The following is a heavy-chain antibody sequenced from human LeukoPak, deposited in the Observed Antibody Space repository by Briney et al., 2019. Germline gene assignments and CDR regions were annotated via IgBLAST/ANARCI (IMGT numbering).Heavy chain of an antibody. V-gene: IGHV4-4*07. CDR3: ARAAGASGGQYFDY. J-gene: IGHJ4*02. Sequence: SETLSLTCTVSGGSISGYYWSWFRQPAGQGLEWIGRIYTDGDTRYNPSLKSRVTMSFDTSKNQLSLKVRPVTAADTATYYCARAAGASGGQYFDYWGPGTLVTVSS. CDR2: IYTDGDT. CDR1: GGSISGYY. D-gene: IGHD2-15*01.